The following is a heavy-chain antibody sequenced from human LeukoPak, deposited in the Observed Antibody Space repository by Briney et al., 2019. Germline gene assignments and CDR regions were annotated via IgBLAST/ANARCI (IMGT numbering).Heavy chain of an antibody. D-gene: IGHD3-16*01. J-gene: IGHJ2*01. CDR1: GFAFSSFP. V-gene: IGHV3-30*04. CDR2: ISTDGSYK. CDR3: ARSLIPGRWYFDL. Sequence: GGSLRLSCAVSGFAFSSFPFHWVRQAPGKGLEWVAAISTDGSYKYHGDSVKGRFTISRDNPMNTLYLQMNGLRPDDTAVYYCARSLIPGRWYFDLWGRGTLVTVSS.